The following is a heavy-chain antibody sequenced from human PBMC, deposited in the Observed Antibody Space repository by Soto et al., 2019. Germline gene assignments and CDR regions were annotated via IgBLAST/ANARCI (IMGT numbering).Heavy chain of an antibody. CDR2: IYYTGTT. CDR1: GGSISGDY. V-gene: IGHV4-59*08. D-gene: IGHD3-22*01. Sequence: QVQLQESGPGLVKPSETLSLTCTVSGGSISGDYWSWIRQPPGKGLEWIGYIYYTGTTNYNPSLKRRVTISVDTSKNQFSLKLNSVPAADTAVYYCARLGGYYQAFDSWGQGTLVTVSS. CDR3: ARLGGYYQAFDS. J-gene: IGHJ4*02.